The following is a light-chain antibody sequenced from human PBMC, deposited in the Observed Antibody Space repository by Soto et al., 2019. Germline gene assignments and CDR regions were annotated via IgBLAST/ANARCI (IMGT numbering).Light chain of an antibody. CDR2: GAS. V-gene: IGKV3-20*01. Sequence: EIVLTQSPGTLSLSPGERATLSCRASETISRTDLVRYQQKPGQAPRLLIYGASSRATGIPDRFSGGGSGTDFTLTISRLEPEDFAVYYCHQFGNSARTFGQGTEVEVK. CDR1: ETISRTD. J-gene: IGKJ1*01. CDR3: HQFGNSART.